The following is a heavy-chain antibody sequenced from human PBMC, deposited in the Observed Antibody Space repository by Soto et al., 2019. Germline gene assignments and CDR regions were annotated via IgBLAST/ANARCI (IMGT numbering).Heavy chain of an antibody. V-gene: IGHV3-7*04. J-gene: IGHJ4*02. Sequence: GGSLRLSCAASGFTFSSDCMSWVRQAPGKGPEWVANIKEDGSEKDYVDSVKGRFTISRDKGKNSLYLQMNSLRVDDTAVYYCARGPLWGPGTLVTVSS. CDR3: ARGPL. CDR1: GFTFSSDC. CDR2: IKEDGSEK.